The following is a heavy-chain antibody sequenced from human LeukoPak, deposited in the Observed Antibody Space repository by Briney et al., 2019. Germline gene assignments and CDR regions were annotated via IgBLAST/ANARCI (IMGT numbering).Heavy chain of an antibody. D-gene: IGHD4-17*01. Sequence: PSETLSLTCTVSGGSISSYYWSWIRQPPGKGLEWIGYIYYSGSTNYNPSLKSRVTMSVDTSKNQFSLKLSSVTAADTAVYYCARAATTVTREIWGQGTMVTVSS. CDR1: GGSISSYY. J-gene: IGHJ3*02. CDR3: ARAATTVTREI. CDR2: IYYSGST. V-gene: IGHV4-59*12.